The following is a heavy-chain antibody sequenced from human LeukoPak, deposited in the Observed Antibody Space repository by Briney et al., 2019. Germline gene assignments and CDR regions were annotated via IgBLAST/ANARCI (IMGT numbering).Heavy chain of an antibody. J-gene: IGHJ5*02. CDR3: ARDRPHNWFDP. CDR1: GFTFSSYW. V-gene: IGHV3-74*01. CDR2: IDIDGSST. Sequence: PGGSLRLSCAASGFTFSSYWMHWVRQAPGKGLVWVSRIDIDGSSTTYADSVKGRFTISRDNAKNTLYLQMNNLRAKDTAVYYCARDRPHNWFDPWGQGTLVTVSS.